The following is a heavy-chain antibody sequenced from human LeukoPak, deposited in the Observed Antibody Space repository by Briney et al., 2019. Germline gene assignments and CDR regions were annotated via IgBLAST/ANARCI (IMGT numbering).Heavy chain of an antibody. CDR3: ARALRLWGGNSGIAFDI. CDR2: IYNSGST. V-gene: IGHV4-59*01. D-gene: IGHD4-23*01. CDR1: GGSISSYY. J-gene: IGHJ3*02. Sequence: SETLSLTCTVSGGSISSYYWNWIRQPPGKGLEWIGYIYNSGSTNYNHSLKSRVTISEDMSNNPFSLKLSSVTAADTAVYYCARALRLWGGNSGIAFDIWGQGTMVTVSS.